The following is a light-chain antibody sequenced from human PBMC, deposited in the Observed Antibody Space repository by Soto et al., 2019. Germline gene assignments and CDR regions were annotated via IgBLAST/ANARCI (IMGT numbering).Light chain of an antibody. Sequence: QSVLTQPPSASGTPGQRVTISCSGSRSNIESNTVNWYQQLPGTAPKLLIYSNNQRPSGVPDRFSGSKSGTSASLAISGLQSEDEGDYYCAAWDDSLNGVVFGGGTKLTVL. CDR2: SNN. J-gene: IGLJ2*01. CDR3: AAWDDSLNGVV. CDR1: RSNIESNT. V-gene: IGLV1-44*01.